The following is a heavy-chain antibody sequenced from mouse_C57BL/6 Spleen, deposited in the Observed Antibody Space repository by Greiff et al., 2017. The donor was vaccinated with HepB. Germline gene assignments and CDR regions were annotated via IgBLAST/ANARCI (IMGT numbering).Heavy chain of an antibody. Sequence: EVKLMESGGDLVKPGGSLKLSCAASGFTFSSYGMSWVRQTPDKRLEWVATISSGGSYTYYPDSVKGRFTISRDNAKNTLYLQMSSLKSEDTAMYYCAREGKIYYYGSSFSPFDYWGQGTLVTVSA. CDR3: AREGKIYYYGSSFSPFDY. D-gene: IGHD1-1*01. CDR2: ISSGGSYT. J-gene: IGHJ3*01. V-gene: IGHV5-6*01. CDR1: GFTFSSYG.